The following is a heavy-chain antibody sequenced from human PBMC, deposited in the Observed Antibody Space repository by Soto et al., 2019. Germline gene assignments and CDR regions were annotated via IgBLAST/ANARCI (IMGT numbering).Heavy chain of an antibody. D-gene: IGHD1-20*01. V-gene: IGHV4-4*07. J-gene: IGHJ5*02. CDR1: GGSISSYY. CDR3: ARDRGITGNRNWFDP. CDR2: IYTSGST. Sequence: ASETLSLTCTVSGGSISSYYWSWIRQPAGKGLEWIGRIYTSGSTNYNPSLKSRVTMSVDTSKNQFSLKLSSVTAADTAVYYCARDRGITGNRNWFDPWGQGTLVTVSS.